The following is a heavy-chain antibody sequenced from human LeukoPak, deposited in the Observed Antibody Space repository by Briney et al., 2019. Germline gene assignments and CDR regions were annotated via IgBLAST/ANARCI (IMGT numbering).Heavy chain of an antibody. J-gene: IGHJ2*01. CDR3: AVGLNSRWPNWYFDL. CDR2: INTNTGDP. D-gene: IGHD6-13*01. V-gene: IGHV7-4-1*02. Sequence: ASVKVSCKASRYNFTSNAMHWVRQAPGQGLEWMGWINTNTGDPTYAQGFTGRFVFSLDTSVTTTYLQINSLKAEDTAVYYCAVGLNSRWPNWYFDLWGRGTLVTVSS. CDR1: RYNFTSNA.